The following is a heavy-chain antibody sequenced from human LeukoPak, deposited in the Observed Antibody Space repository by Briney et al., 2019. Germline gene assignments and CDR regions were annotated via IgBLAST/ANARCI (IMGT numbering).Heavy chain of an antibody. CDR2: INPNSGGT. Sequence: ASVKVSCKASGYTFTGYYMHWVRQAPGQGLEWMGWINPNSGGTNYAQKFRGWVTMTRDTSISTAYMELSRLRSDDTAVYYCASGPLSSPIIFDYWGQGTLVTVSS. V-gene: IGHV1-2*04. CDR3: ASGPLSSPIIFDY. D-gene: IGHD5-24*01. J-gene: IGHJ4*02. CDR1: GYTFTGYY.